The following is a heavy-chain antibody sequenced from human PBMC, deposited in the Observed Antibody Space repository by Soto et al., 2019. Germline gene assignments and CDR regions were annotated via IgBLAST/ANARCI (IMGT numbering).Heavy chain of an antibody. CDR3: ARAQFYSGSGNYNNLMFDA. CDR2: MYHSGTF. CDR1: CGSIGGVGYS. J-gene: IGHJ5*02. V-gene: IGHV4-30-2*01. Sequence: SETLSLTCAVSCGSIGGVGYSWSWIRQPPGGGLEWIGYMYHSGTFLKSPSLKTRLTMSLDMSKNQFSLTLNSMTAADTAVYYCARAQFYSGSGNYNNLMFDAWGQGIQVTVS. D-gene: IGHD3-10*01.